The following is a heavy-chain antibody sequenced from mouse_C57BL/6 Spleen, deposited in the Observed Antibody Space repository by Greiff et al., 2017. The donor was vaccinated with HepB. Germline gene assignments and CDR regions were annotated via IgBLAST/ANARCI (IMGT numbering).Heavy chain of an antibody. CDR3: ARGPYAMDY. Sequence: DVMLVESGGGLVKPGGSLKLSCAASGFTFSDYGMHWVRQAPEKGLEWVAYISSGSSTIYYADTVKGRFTIPRDNAKNTLFLQMTSLRSEDTAMYYCARGPYAMDYWGQGTSVTVSS. CDR2: ISSGSSTI. J-gene: IGHJ4*01. V-gene: IGHV5-17*01. CDR1: GFTFSDYG.